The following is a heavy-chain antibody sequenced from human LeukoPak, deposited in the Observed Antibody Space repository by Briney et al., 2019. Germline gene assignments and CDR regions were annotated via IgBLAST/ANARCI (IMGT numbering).Heavy chain of an antibody. CDR3: ARRYSYGDYFDY. J-gene: IGHJ4*02. Sequence: PGGSLRLSCAASAFTFSRYSMNWVRQAPGKGLEWVSVIYSGGSTYYADSVKGRFTISRDNSKNTLYLQMNSLRAEDTAAYYCARRYSYGDYFDYWGQGTLVTVSS. V-gene: IGHV3-53*01. CDR1: AFTFSRYS. CDR2: IYSGGST. D-gene: IGHD5-18*01.